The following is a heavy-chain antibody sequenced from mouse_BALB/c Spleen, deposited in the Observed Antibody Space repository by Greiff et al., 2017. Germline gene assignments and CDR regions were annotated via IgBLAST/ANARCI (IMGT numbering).Heavy chain of an antibody. Sequence: QVQLKQSGAELVKPGASVKLSCKASGYTFTSYYMYWVKQRPGQGLEWIGEINPSNGGTNFNEKFKSKATLTVDKSSSTAYMQLSSLTSEDSAVYYCTRQKYGNPMDYWGQGTSVTVSS. V-gene: IGHV1S81*02. CDR3: TRQKYGNPMDY. CDR2: INPSNGGT. D-gene: IGHD2-10*02. J-gene: IGHJ4*01. CDR1: GYTFTSYY.